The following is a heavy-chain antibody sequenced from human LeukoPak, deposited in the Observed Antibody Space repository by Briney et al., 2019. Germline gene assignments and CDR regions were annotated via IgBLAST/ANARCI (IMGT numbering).Heavy chain of an antibody. CDR1: GFTFDDYA. CDR3: AKDRGGSAAYYFDY. V-gene: IGHV3-9*01. Sequence: GRSLRLSCAASGFTFDDYAMHWVRQAPGKGLEWVSGISWNSGSIGYADSVKGRFTISRDNAKNALYLQMNSLRAEDTALYYCAKDRGGSAAYYFDYWGQGTLVTVSS. CDR2: ISWNSGSI. J-gene: IGHJ4*02. D-gene: IGHD6-13*01.